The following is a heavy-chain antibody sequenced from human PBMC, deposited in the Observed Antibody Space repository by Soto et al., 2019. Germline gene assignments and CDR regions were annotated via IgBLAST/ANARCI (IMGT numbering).Heavy chain of an antibody. CDR3: ARELTYCSGGSCDRPPIGH. Sequence: GGSLRLSCAASGFIFRNYGVHWVRQAPGKGLEWVALIWSDGYNKYYTDSVKGRFTISRDNSKNPFYLEMRTLRPDDTAVYFCARELTYCSGGSCDRPPIGHWGQGTLVTVSS. CDR2: IWSDGYNK. J-gene: IGHJ4*02. CDR1: GFIFRNYG. V-gene: IGHV3-33*01. D-gene: IGHD2-15*01.